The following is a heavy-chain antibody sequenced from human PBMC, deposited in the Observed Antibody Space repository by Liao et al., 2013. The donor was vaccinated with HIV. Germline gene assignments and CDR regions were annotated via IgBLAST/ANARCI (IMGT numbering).Heavy chain of an antibody. D-gene: IGHD3-22*01. CDR3: ARESTKSDSSGFYYRDGFDI. V-gene: IGHV4-34*02. CDR2: IKHSGST. Sequence: QVQLQQWGAGLLKPSETLSLTCAVYGGSFSSHYWSWIRQSPGKGLEWIGEIKHSGSTTHNPSLKSRVTMSVDTSKKQFSLKLSSVTAADTAVYYCARESTKSDSSGFYYRDGFDIWGQGTMVTVSS. CDR1: GGSFSSHY. J-gene: IGHJ3*02.